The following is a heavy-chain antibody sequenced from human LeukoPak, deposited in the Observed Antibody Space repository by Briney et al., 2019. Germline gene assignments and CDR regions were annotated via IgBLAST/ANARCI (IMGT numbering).Heavy chain of an antibody. CDR1: GGSISSSNYY. CDR2: SYYRGST. D-gene: IGHD1-26*01. CDR3: ARLDGGATWPLDS. J-gene: IGHJ4*02. Sequence: PSETLSLTCTVSGGSISSSNYYWGWIRQPPGKGLGWIGSSYYRGSTYYDPSLKSRVTMSVDMSKNQFSLNLSSVTAAETAVFYCARLDGGATWPLDSWGQGTLVTVSS. V-gene: IGHV4-39*01.